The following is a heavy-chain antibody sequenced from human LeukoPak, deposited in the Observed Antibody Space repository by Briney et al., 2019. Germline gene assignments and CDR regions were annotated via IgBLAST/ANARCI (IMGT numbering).Heavy chain of an antibody. D-gene: IGHD3-3*01. J-gene: IGHJ6*03. CDR3: ARTSITIFGVVGYYYMDV. V-gene: IGHV4-4*07. Sequence: PSETLSLTCTVSGGSISRYYWSWIRPPAGKGLEWIGRIYPSGRTNYNPSLKSRVTMSVDTSKNQFSLKLSSVTAADTAVYYCARTSITIFGVVGYYYMDVWGKGTTVTVSS. CDR1: GGSISRYY. CDR2: IYPSGRT.